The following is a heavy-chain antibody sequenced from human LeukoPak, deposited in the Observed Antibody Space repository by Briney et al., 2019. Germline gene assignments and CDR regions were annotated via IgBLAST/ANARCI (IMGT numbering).Heavy chain of an antibody. Sequence: GGSLRLSCAASGFTFSNYGMHWVRQAPGKGLEWVAVIWYDGSNKYYGDSVKGRFTISRDNSKNTLYLQMNSLRAEDTAVYYCARVPGYNPFERDHLGEYFDYWGQGTLVTVSS. CDR3: ARVPGYNPFERDHLGEYFDY. CDR1: GFTFSNYG. J-gene: IGHJ4*02. CDR2: IWYDGSNK. V-gene: IGHV3-33*01. D-gene: IGHD1-14*01.